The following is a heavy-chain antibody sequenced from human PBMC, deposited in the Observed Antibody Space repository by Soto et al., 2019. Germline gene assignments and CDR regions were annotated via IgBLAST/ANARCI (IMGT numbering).Heavy chain of an antibody. Sequence: QVQLVQSGAEVKKPGSSVKVSCKASGGTFSSYTISWVRQAPGQGLEWMGRIIPILGIANYAQKFQGRVTITADKSTSTAYMELSSLRSEDTAVYYRAVQGLTVTTFQHWGQGTLVTVSS. CDR2: IIPILGIA. CDR3: AVQGLTVTTFQH. V-gene: IGHV1-69*02. CDR1: GGTFSSYT. D-gene: IGHD4-17*01. J-gene: IGHJ1*01.